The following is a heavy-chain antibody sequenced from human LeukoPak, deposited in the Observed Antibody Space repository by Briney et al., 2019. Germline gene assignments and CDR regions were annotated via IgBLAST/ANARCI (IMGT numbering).Heavy chain of an antibody. V-gene: IGHV4-59*01. CDR1: SDSISSYY. Sequence: SETLSLTCTVSSDSISSYYWSWIRQPPGKGLEWIGYIYYSGSTNYNPSLKSRVTISVDTSKNQFSLKLSSVTAADTAVYYCARDPYDKGAFDIWGQGTMVTVSS. CDR2: IYYSGST. CDR3: ARDPYDKGAFDI. J-gene: IGHJ3*02. D-gene: IGHD3-22*01.